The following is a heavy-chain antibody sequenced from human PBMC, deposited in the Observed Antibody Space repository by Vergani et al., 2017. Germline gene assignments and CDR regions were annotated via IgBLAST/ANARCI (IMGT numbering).Heavy chain of an antibody. J-gene: IGHJ5*02. D-gene: IGHD1-14*01. CDR3: ARVRGKVSRPNNWFDP. CDR1: GGTFSSYT. Sequence: QVQLVQSGAEVKKPGSSVKVSCKASGGTFSSYTISWVRQAPGQGLEWMGRIIPILGIANYAQKLQGRVTMTTDTSTSTAYMELRSLRSDDTAVYYCARVRGKVSRPNNWFDPWGQGTLVTVSS. CDR2: IIPILGIA. V-gene: IGHV1-69*02.